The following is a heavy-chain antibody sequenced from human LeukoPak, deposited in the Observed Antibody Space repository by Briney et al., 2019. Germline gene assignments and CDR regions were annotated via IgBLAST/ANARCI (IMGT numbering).Heavy chain of an antibody. CDR2: ISSSSSYI. J-gene: IGHJ6*03. CDR1: GFTLSSYS. V-gene: IGHV3-21*01. D-gene: IGHD4-17*01. CDR3: ARAGGDYGSYYYYYMDV. Sequence: GGSLRLSCAASGFTLSSYSMNWVRQAPGKGLEWVSSISSSSSYIYYADSVKGRFTISRDNAKNSLYLQMNSLRAEDTAVYYCARAGGDYGSYYYYYMDVWGKGTTVTISS.